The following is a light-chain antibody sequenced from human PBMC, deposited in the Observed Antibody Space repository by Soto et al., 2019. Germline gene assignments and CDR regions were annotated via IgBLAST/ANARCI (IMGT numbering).Light chain of an antibody. CDR1: QGISSY. V-gene: IGKV1-9*01. CDR2: AAS. CDR3: QQRNSYDRT. Sequence: QLTQSPSSLSASVEDRVTITCRASQGISSYLAWYQQKPGKAPKLLIYAASTLQSGVPSRFSGSGSGTDFTLTISSLQPEDYATCYCQQRNSYDRTLGQGTNVDIK. J-gene: IGKJ1*01.